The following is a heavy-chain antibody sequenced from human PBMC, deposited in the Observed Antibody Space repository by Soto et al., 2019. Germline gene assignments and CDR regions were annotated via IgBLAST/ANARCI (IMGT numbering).Heavy chain of an antibody. D-gene: IGHD3-10*01. Sequence: SETLSLTCTVSGVSISSYYWSWIRQPPGKGLEWIGYIYHSGSTNYNPSLKSRVTISVDTSKNQFSLKLSSVTAADTAVYYCARHLYGSGSYYTLDYWGQGTLVTVS. CDR2: IYHSGST. CDR3: ARHLYGSGSYYTLDY. V-gene: IGHV4-59*08. J-gene: IGHJ4*02. CDR1: GVSISSYY.